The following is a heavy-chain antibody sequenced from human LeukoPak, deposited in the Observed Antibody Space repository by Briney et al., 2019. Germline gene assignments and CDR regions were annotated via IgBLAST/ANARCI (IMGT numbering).Heavy chain of an antibody. CDR3: TAAQCTNLGPGWFDY. CDR1: GYTFTSCG. V-gene: IGHV1-18*01. CDR2: ISAYNGNT. D-gene: IGHD6-13*01. Sequence: GASVKVSCKASGYTFTSCGISWVRQAPGQGLEWMGWISAYNGNTNYAQKLQGRVTMTTDTSTSTAYMELRSLRSDDTAVYYCTAAQCTNLGPGWFDYWGQGTLVTVSS. J-gene: IGHJ4*02.